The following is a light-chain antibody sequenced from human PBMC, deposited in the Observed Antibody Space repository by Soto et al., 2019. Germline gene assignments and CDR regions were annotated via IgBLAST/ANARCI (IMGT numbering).Light chain of an antibody. CDR2: GAS. J-gene: IGKJ1*01. Sequence: IVMPQSPATLSVSPGERATLSCRASLSVSTNLAWYQQKPGQAPRLLIYGASTRATGISARFSGSGSGTEFSLAISSLQSEDFAVYYCQQYNIWPRTFGQGTKVEI. CDR3: QQYNIWPRT. V-gene: IGKV3-15*01. CDR1: LSVSTN.